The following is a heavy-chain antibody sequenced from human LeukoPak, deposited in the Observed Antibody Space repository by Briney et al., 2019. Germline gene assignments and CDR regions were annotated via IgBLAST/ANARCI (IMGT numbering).Heavy chain of an antibody. CDR1: GGSISSYY. D-gene: IGHD3-10*01. V-gene: IGHV4-59*08. J-gene: IGHJ4*02. CDR3: ARTRYYYNSRSYGAPYYFDY. Sequence: SETLSLTCTVSGGSISSYYWSWIRQPPGKGLEWIGYIYYSGSTNYNPSLKSRVTISVDTSKNQFSLKLSSVTAADAAVYYCARTRYYYNSRSYGAPYYFDYWGQGTLVTVSS. CDR2: IYYSGST.